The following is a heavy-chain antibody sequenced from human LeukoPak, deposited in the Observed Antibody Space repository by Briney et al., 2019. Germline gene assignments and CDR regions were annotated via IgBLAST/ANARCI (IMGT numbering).Heavy chain of an antibody. Sequence: PETLSLTCTVSVGSLSSSSYYWGSIRQPPRKWLGCIGIVYYSGSTSSNPSLTSRVTISVDTSKSQFSLKLTSVTAANTAVYYCARRKYDQGGFYWGQGTLVTVSS. D-gene: IGHD3-3*01. CDR2: VYYSGST. J-gene: IGHJ4*02. V-gene: IGHV4-39*01. CDR3: ARRKYDQGGFY. CDR1: VGSLSSSSYY.